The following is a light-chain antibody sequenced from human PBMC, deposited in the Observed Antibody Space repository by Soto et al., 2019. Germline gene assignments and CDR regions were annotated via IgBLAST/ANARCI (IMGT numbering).Light chain of an antibody. CDR2: AAS. Sequence: DIKMTQSPSILSASVGDRVTITCRASQGISSYLAWYRQEPGKAPKLLIYAASTLQSGVPSRFSGSGSGTEFTLTISSLQPEDFVTYYSQQLKSYPITSAQGRLLE. CDR3: QQLKSYPIT. V-gene: IGKV1-9*01. J-gene: IGKJ5*01. CDR1: QGISSY.